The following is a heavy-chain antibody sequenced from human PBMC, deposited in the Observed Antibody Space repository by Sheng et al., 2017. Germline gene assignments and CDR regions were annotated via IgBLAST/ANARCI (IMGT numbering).Heavy chain of an antibody. Sequence: QVQLRESGPGLVKPSETLSLTCVVSGYPISNGYYWGWIRQPQGKGLEWIGSFYRSESTYYNPSLKSRVTISVDTSNNQFSLNLSSVTATDTAVYYCVRAQISILMAMATTFDSWGQGTLVTVSS. CDR3: VRAQISILMAMATTFDS. V-gene: IGHV4-38-2*01. D-gene: IGHD1-26*01. CDR2: FYRSEST. J-gene: IGHJ4*02. CDR1: GYPISNGYY.